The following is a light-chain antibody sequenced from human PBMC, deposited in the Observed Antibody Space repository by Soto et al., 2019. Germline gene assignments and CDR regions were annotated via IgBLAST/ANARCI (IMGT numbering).Light chain of an antibody. J-gene: IGLJ2*01. CDR2: EVS. CDR3: SSYTSSRTLV. CDR1: SSDVGCYNY. V-gene: IGLV2-14*01. Sequence: QSVLTQPASVSGSPGQSITISCTGTSSDVGCYNYVSWYQQHPGKAPKLMIYEVSNRPSGVSNRFSGSKSGNTASLTISGLQAEDEADYYCSSYTSSRTLVFGGGTKLTVL.